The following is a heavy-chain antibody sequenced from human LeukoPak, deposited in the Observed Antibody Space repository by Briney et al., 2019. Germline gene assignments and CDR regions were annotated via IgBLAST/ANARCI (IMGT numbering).Heavy chain of an antibody. D-gene: IGHD6-13*01. CDR1: GGSFSGYY. V-gene: IGHV4-34*01. CDR2: INHSGST. CDR3: ARRGSSSFYYYYYMDV. Sequence: SETLSLTCAVYGGSFSGYYWTWIRQPPGKGLEWIGGINHSGSTNYNPSLKSRVTISVDTSKNQFSLKLSSVTAADTAVYYCARRGSSSFYYYYYMDVWGKGTPVTVSS. J-gene: IGHJ6*03.